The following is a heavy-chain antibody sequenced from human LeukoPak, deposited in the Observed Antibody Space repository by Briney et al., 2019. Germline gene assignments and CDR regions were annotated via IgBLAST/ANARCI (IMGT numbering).Heavy chain of an antibody. J-gene: IGHJ5*02. CDR1: GYSFTTYW. V-gene: IGHV5-51*01. CDR2: SYPDDSDS. CDR3: VRQRGSSGTINHFDP. Sequence: GESLKISCETSGYSFTTYWIGWVRQMPGTGLEWVGASYPDDSDSRYSPSFQGQVVISADRSIRTAYLQWNSLKTSDTAMYYCVRQRGSSGTINHFDPWGQGTLVTVSS. D-gene: IGHD3-10*01.